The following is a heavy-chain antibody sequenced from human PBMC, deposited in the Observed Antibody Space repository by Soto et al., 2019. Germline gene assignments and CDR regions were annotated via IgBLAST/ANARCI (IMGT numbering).Heavy chain of an antibody. CDR1: GFPFNNYA. D-gene: IGHD3-10*01. Sequence: GGSLRLSCAGSGFPFNNYAMSWVRQSPGKGLEWVSSISVNGISTYYADSVRGRFTISRDNSENTLFLQMNRLRADDTAVYYCTRDAISMVRGNDNWFDPWGQGALVTVSS. J-gene: IGHJ5*02. CDR3: TRDAISMVRGNDNWFDP. CDR2: ISVNGIST. V-gene: IGHV3-23*01.